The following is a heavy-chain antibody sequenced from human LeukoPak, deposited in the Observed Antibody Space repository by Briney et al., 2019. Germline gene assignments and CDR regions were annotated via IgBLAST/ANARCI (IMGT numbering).Heavy chain of an antibody. D-gene: IGHD3-22*01. J-gene: IGHJ6*02. CDR2: IYYSGST. V-gene: IGHV4-30-4*01. CDR1: GGSISSGDYS. Sequence: SETLSLTCTVSGGSISSGDYSWSWIRQPPGKGLEWIGYIYYSGSTYYNPSLKSRVTISVDTSKNQFSLKLSSVTAADTAVYYCARDYYDSSGYYHQDYYYGMDVWGQGTTVTVSS. CDR3: ARDYYDSSGYYHQDYYYGMDV.